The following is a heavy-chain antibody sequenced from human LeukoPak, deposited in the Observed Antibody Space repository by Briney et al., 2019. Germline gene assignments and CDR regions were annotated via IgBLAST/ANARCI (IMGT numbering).Heavy chain of an antibody. CDR3: ARALLQRGDY. J-gene: IGHJ4*02. CDR1: GFTFSSYS. Sequence: GRSLRLSCAASGFTFSSYSMNWVRQAPGKGLEWVSSISSSSSYIYYADSVKGRFTTSRDNAKNSLYLQMNSLRAEDTAVYYCARALLQRGDYWGQGTLVTVSS. CDR2: ISSSSSYI. D-gene: IGHD2-15*01. V-gene: IGHV3-21*01.